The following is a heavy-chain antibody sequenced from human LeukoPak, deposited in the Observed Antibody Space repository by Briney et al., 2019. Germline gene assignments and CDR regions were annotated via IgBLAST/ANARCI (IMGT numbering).Heavy chain of an antibody. D-gene: IGHD4-17*01. J-gene: IGHJ4*02. V-gene: IGHV3-21*01. CDR1: GFTFSGYS. CDR3: ARGKVTTTGFLYY. CDR2: ISSSSSYI. Sequence: GGSLRLSCAASGFTFSGYSMNWVRQAPGKGLEWVSSISSSSSYIYYADSVKGRFTISRDNAKNSLYLQMNSLRAEDTAVYYCARGKVTTTGFLYYWGQGTLVTVSS.